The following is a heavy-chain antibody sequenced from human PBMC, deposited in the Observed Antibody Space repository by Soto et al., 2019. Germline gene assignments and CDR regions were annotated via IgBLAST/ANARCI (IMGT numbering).Heavy chain of an antibody. CDR2: INHSGST. V-gene: IGHV4-34*01. Sequence: QVQLQQWGAGLLKPSETLSLTCAVYGGSFSGYYWSWIRQPPGKGLEWIGEINHSGSTNYNPSLRSXXTXSXXTSKNPFSLKLSSVTAADTAVYYCARGVVTALTDYWGQGTLVTVSS. D-gene: IGHD2-21*02. CDR3: ARGVVTALTDY. J-gene: IGHJ4*02. CDR1: GGSFSGYY.